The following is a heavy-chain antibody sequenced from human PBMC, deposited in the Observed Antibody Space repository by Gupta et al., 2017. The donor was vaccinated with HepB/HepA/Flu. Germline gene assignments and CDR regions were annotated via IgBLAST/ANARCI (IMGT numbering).Heavy chain of an antibody. V-gene: IGHV1-18*01. CDR2: ISAYNGNT. Sequence: QVQLVQSGAEVKKPGASVKVSCKASGYTFTSYGISWVRQAPGQGLEWMGWISAYNGNTNYAQKLQGRVTMTTDTSTTTAYMELRSLRSDDTAVYYCARDPGYYDLLTGYYKPDAFDIWGQGTMVTVSS. J-gene: IGHJ3*02. D-gene: IGHD3-9*01. CDR1: GYTFTSYG. CDR3: ARDPGYYDLLTGYYKPDAFDI.